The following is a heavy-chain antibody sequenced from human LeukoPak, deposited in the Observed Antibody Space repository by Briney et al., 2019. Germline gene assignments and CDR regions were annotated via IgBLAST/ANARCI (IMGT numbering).Heavy chain of an antibody. V-gene: IGHV1-69*11. J-gene: IGHJ4*02. CDR3: TRDPLAASAPGYFDS. D-gene: IGHD6-13*01. CDR2: IIPILGTA. CDR1: GGTFNNYA. Sequence: ASVKVSCKPSGGTFNNYAVAWVRQAPGQGLEWMGQIIPILGTASYAPKFQGRVAITADELSTTAYMELSSLISEDTAVYYCTRDPLAASAPGYFDSWGQGSLVTVSS.